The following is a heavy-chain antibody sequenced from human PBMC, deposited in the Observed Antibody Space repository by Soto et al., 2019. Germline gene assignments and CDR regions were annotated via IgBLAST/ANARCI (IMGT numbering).Heavy chain of an antibody. J-gene: IGHJ6*02. CDR2: IYPGYSDT. CDR1: GYXFTSYW. V-gene: IGHV5-51*01. Sequence: PXGXLKICCKGSGYXFTSYWVGWVRHMPGKGLEWMGIIYPGYSDTRYSPSFQSQVTISADKSISTAYLQWTSLKSSDTDMYYCARGIDSSLYGMDVWGQGTTGTVS. D-gene: IGHD6-13*01. CDR3: ARGIDSSLYGMDV.